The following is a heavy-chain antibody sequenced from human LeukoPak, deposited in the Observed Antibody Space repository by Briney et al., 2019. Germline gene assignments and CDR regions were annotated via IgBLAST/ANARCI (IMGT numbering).Heavy chain of an antibody. Sequence: SETLSLTCTVCGGSISSYYWSWIRQPPGKGLEWVGYMYTRGSTNYNPSLKSRVTISVDTSKNQFSLKLSSVTAADTAVYYRARQRGYSYVYDYWGQGTLVTVSS. D-gene: IGHD5-18*01. V-gene: IGHV4-4*09. CDR2: MYTRGST. J-gene: IGHJ4*02. CDR1: GGSISSYY. CDR3: ARQRGYSYVYDY.